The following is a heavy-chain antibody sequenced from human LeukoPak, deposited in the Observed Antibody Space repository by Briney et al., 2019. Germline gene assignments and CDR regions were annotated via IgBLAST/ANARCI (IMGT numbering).Heavy chain of an antibody. J-gene: IGHJ4*02. D-gene: IGHD3-16*01. Sequence: QPGGSLRLSCTASGFTFGDYGMSWVRQAPGKGLEWVGFIRGKAYGGTTEYAASVKGRFSISRDDSKSIAYLQLDSLKNEDTAVYFCTRGPAKNDYAEYYFEYWGQGTLVTVSS. CDR2: IRGKAYGGTT. CDR3: TRGPAKNDYAEYYFEY. CDR1: GFTFGDYG. V-gene: IGHV3-49*04.